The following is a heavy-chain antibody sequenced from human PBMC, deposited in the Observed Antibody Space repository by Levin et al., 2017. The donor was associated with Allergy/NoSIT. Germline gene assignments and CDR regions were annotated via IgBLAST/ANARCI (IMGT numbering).Heavy chain of an antibody. Sequence: PGGSLRLSCAASGITFSNAWMSWARQAPGKGLEWVGRIKSKADGGTTEYAAPVKGRFTISRDDSKNTLYLQMNSLKTEDTAVYFCTAYSSSGYYFDYWGQGTLVTVSS. V-gene: IGHV3-15*01. CDR2: IKSKADGGTT. D-gene: IGHD6-13*01. J-gene: IGHJ4*02. CDR3: TAYSSSGYYFDY. CDR1: GITFSNAW.